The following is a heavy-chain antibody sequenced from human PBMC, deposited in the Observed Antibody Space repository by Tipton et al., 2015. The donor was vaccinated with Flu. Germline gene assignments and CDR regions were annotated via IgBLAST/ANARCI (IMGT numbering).Heavy chain of an antibody. CDR1: GYTFTGYY. V-gene: IGHV1-2*04. D-gene: IGHD4-17*01. CDR2: INPNSGGT. CDR3: ARVGALGNDYGDYWDY. J-gene: IGHJ4*02. Sequence: QSGAEVKKPGASVKVSCKASGYTFTGYYMHWVRQAPGQGLEWMGWINPNSGGTNYAQKFQGWVTMTRDTSISTAYVELSRLRSDDTAVYYCARVGALGNDYGDYWDYWGQGTLVTVSS.